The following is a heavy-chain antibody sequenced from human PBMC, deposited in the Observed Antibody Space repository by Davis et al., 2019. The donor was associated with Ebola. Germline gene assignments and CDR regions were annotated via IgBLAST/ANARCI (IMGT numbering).Heavy chain of an antibody. D-gene: IGHD3-3*01. CDR3: AKDLSEAYFGVVTQYNV. Sequence: GESLKISCAASGFTFSSYAMSWVRQAPGKGLEWVSAISGSGGSTYYADSVKGRFTISRDNSKNTLYLQMNSLRAEDTAVYYCAKDLSEAYFGVVTQYNVWGKGTTVTVSS. CDR2: ISGSGGST. V-gene: IGHV3-23*01. CDR1: GFTFSSYA. J-gene: IGHJ6*04.